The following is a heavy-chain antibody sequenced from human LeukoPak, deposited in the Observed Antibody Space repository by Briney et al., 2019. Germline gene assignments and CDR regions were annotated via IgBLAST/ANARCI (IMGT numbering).Heavy chain of an antibody. V-gene: IGHV4-59*04. D-gene: IGHD2-21*01. Sequence: PSETLPLTCTVSGGSISSYYWSWIRQPPGKGLEWIRTIYYSGATYYNPSLKSRVTISVDTSKNQFSLKVSSVIAADTSLYYCARHIWQSTARPWFDPWGQGTLVTVSS. CDR1: GGSISSYY. J-gene: IGHJ5*02. CDR3: ARHIWQSTARPWFDP. CDR2: IYYSGAT.